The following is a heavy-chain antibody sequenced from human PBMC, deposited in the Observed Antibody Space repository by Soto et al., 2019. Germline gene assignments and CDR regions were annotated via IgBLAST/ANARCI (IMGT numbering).Heavy chain of an antibody. D-gene: IGHD1-1*01. J-gene: IGHJ4*02. CDR1: GFTFSDYY. CDR2: SSNSGTFS. CDR3: ARSGDNYNRLDY. Sequence: GGSLRLSCEVSGFTFSDYYISWIRQAQGKGLEWISYSSNSGTFSRYADSVKGRFSISRDNTKNLLYLQMNSLRAEDTAVYYCARSGDNYNRLDYWGQGTPVTVSS. V-gene: IGHV3-11*06.